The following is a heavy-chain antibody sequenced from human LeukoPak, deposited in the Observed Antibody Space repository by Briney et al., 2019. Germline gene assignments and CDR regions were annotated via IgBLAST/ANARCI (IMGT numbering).Heavy chain of an antibody. CDR3: ARDSVDSDFWSGYAST. V-gene: IGHV4-61*02. CDR2: IYIRGST. Sequence: SQTLSLTCTVSGGFVSSGSYYWSWIRQPAGKGLEWIGRIYIRGSTNYNPSLKSRVTISIDRSKNQFSLKLSSVTAADTAVYYCARDSVDSDFWSGYASTWGQGTLVTVSS. D-gene: IGHD3-3*01. J-gene: IGHJ4*02. CDR1: GGFVSSGSYY.